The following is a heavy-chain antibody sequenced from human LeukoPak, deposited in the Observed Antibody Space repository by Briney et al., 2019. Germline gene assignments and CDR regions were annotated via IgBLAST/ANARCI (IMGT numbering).Heavy chain of an antibody. V-gene: IGHV4-4*07. CDR1: GGSISSYY. J-gene: IGHJ5*02. D-gene: IGHD1-1*01. CDR2: IYTSGST. Sequence: PSETLSLTCTVSGGSISSYYWSWIRQPAGKGLEWIGRIYTSGSTNYNPSLKSRVTMSVDTSKNQFSLKLSSVTAADTAVYYCARSGQLERLGVWFDPWGQGTLVTVSS. CDR3: ARSGQLERLGVWFDP.